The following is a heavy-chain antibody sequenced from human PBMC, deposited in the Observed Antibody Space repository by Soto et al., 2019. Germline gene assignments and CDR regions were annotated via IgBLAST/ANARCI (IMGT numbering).Heavy chain of an antibody. CDR3: ARGGVDVVATSAFDY. D-gene: IGHD5-12*01. CDR2: INPILGTP. J-gene: IGHJ4*02. Sequence: SVRVSCKASGATYSTSAISWVRQAPGQGLEWMGGINPILGTPDYAHKFQGRVTITADESTSTVYMELGSLRSEDTALYFCARGGVDVVATSAFDYWGQGTLVTVSS. V-gene: IGHV1-69*13. CDR1: GATYSTSA.